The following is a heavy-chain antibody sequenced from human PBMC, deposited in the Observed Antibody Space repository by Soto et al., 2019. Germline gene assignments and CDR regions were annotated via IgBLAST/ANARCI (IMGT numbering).Heavy chain of an antibody. CDR1: GFTFSDYY. V-gene: IGHV3-11*01. D-gene: IGHD4-17*01. Sequence: QVQLVESGGGLVKPGGSLRLSCAASGFTFSDYYMTWIRQAPGKGLEWVSYISSSGSTIYYADSVKGRFTISRDNAKKSRYGQMNSLRAEDTGVYYWARGRSYGDYEGYWGQGTLVTVSS. CDR2: ISSSGSTI. J-gene: IGHJ4*02. CDR3: ARGRSYGDYEGY.